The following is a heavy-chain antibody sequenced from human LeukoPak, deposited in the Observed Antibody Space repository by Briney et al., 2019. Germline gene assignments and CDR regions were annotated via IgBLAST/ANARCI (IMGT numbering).Heavy chain of an antibody. CDR1: GFTFSDYW. J-gene: IGHJ4*02. CDR2: INTDGSTT. CDR3: AKGSGIATHINFDY. Sequence: GGSLRLSCAASGFTFSDYWMHWISQGPGKGLVWVSHINTDGSTTAYAGSVKGRFTVSRDNAKNTLYLQMNSLTPEDTAVYYCAKGSGIATHINFDYWGQGTLVTVSS. D-gene: IGHD6-13*01. V-gene: IGHV3-74*01.